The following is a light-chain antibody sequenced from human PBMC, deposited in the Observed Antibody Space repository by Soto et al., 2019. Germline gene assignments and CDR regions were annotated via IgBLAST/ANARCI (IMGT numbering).Light chain of an antibody. CDR1: QTIMSW. Sequence: DMPMTQSPPTLSASVGDRVTITCRASQTIMSWLAWYQQKPGKATKVLIYDASNLGSGVPSRFSGRGFGTEFTLSISSLQPDDVATYYCQHYNGYFGQGTKLEIK. J-gene: IGKJ2*01. V-gene: IGKV1-5*01. CDR2: DAS. CDR3: QHYNGY.